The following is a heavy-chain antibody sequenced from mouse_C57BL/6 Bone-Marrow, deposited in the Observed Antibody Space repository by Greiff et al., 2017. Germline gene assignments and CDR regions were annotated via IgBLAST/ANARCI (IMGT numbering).Heavy chain of an antibody. J-gene: IGHJ4*01. CDR1: GYTFTSYW. CDR2: IDPSDSYT. CDR3: ARSGGNYGAMDY. V-gene: IGHV1-50*01. D-gene: IGHD2-1*01. Sequence: QVQLQQPGAELVKPGASVKLSCKASGYTFTSYWMQWVKQRPGQGLEWIGEIDPSDSYTNYNQKFKGKATLTVDTSSSTAYMQLSSLTSEDSAVYYCARSGGNYGAMDYWGKGTSVTVSS.